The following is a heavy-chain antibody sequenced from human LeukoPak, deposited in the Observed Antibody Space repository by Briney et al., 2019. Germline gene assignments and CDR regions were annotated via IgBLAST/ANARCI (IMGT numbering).Heavy chain of an antibody. J-gene: IGHJ4*02. CDR2: MNGEGTTI. D-gene: IGHD1-7*01. Sequence: GGSLRLSCATSGLTFRTAWMHWVRHAPGKGLMWVSRMNGEGTTIDYADSVKGRFTVSRDYAKNTLFLQMNNLRTEDTAPYFCATARNFRFEYWGQGSLVIVSA. V-gene: IGHV3-74*01. CDR1: GLTFRTAW. CDR3: ATARNFRFEY.